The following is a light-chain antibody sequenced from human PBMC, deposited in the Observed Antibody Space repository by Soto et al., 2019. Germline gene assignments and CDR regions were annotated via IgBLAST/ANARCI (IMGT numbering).Light chain of an antibody. V-gene: IGLV1-47*01. CDR1: TSNIGGNS. Sequence: QSAVTQLPSASGTPGQRVTISCSGGTSNIGGNSVYWYQQLPGTAPKLLIYRNNQRPSGVPDRFSGSKSGTSASLAISGLRSEDEADYYCTVWDDSLSVVIFGGGTTLTVL. J-gene: IGLJ2*01. CDR2: RNN. CDR3: TVWDDSLSVVI.